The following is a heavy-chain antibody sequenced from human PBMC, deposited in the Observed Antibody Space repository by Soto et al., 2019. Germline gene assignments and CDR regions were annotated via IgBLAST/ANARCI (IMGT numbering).Heavy chain of an antibody. J-gene: IGHJ4*02. CDR1: GGSFSGYY. V-gene: IGHV4-34*01. Sequence: SETLSLTCAVYGGSFSGYYWSWIRQPPGKGLEWIGEINHSGSTNYNPSLKSRVTISVDTSKNQFSLKLSSVTAADTAVYYCASQREGYCSGGSCLGTWFYWGQETLVTVSS. CDR3: ASQREGYCSGGSCLGTWFY. D-gene: IGHD2-15*01. CDR2: INHSGST.